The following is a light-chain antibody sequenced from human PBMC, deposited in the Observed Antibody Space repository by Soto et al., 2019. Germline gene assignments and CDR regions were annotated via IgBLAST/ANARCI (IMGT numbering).Light chain of an antibody. CDR2: TTN. V-gene: IGLV7-43*01. CDR1: TGAVTSGNY. CDR3: LLYYGSAQLV. Sequence: QTVVTQEPSLTVSPGGTVTLTCASSTGAVTSGNYPSWFQQKPGQAPRTLIYTTNDKHSWTPARFSGSLLGDKAALTLSGVQPEDEAEYYRLLYYGSAQLVFGGGTKLTVL. J-gene: IGLJ3*02.